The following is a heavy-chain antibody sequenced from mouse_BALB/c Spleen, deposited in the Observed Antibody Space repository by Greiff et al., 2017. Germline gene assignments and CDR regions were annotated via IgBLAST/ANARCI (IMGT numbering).Heavy chain of an antibody. V-gene: IGHV2-6-7*01. CDR2: IWGDGST. Sequence: VQLVESGPGLVAPSQSLSITCTVSGFSLTGYGVNWVRQPPGKGLEWLGMIWGDGSTDYNSALKSRLSISKDNSKSQVFLKMNSLQTDDTARYYCARAGLRRGWYFDVWGAGTTVTVSS. CDR1: GFSLTGYG. D-gene: IGHD2-2*01. CDR3: ARAGLRRGWYFDV. J-gene: IGHJ1*01.